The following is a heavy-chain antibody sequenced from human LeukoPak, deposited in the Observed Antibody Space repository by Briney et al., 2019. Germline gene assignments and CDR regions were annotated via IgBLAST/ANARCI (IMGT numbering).Heavy chain of an antibody. CDR2: IYHSGST. CDR3: ASRIMVRGVSGSDWYFDL. J-gene: IGHJ2*01. V-gene: IGHV4-38-2*02. Sequence: SETLSLTCTVSGYSISSGYYWGWIRQPPGKGLEWIGSIYHSGSTYYNPSLKSRVTISVDTSKNQFSLKLSSVTAADTAVYYCASRIMVRGVSGSDWYFDLWGRGTLVTVSS. D-gene: IGHD3-10*01. CDR1: GYSISSGYY.